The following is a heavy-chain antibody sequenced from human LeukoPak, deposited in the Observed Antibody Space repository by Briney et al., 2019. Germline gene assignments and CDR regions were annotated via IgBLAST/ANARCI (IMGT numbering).Heavy chain of an antibody. D-gene: IGHD6-13*01. J-gene: IGHJ3*02. CDR1: GGSISSGSYN. Sequence: PSETLSLTCTVSGGSISSGSYNWAWIRQPPGKGLEWIGSLYYRGTTYYNPSLKSRVTISVDTSKNQFSLKLSSVTAADSAVYYCERHPLIATAGHGAFDIWGQGTVVTVSS. V-gene: IGHV4-39*01. CDR3: ERHPLIATAGHGAFDI. CDR2: LYYRGTT.